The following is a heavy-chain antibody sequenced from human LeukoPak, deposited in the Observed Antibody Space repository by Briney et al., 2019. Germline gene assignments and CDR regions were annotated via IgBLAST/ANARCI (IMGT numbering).Heavy chain of an antibody. J-gene: IGHJ4*02. CDR2: IYYSGST. CDR1: GGSIRSYY. V-gene: IGHV4-59*01. CDR3: AREGDSYGETVFDY. D-gene: IGHD5-18*01. Sequence: SETLSLTCTVSGGSIRSYYWSWIRQPPGKGLEWIGYIYYSGSTNYNPSLKSRVTISVDTSKNQFSLKLSSVTAADTAVYYCAREGDSYGETVFDYWGQGTLVTVSS.